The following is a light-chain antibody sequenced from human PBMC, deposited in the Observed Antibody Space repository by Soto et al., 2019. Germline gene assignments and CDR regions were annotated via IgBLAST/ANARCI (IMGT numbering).Light chain of an antibody. CDR3: HQYDSSPLT. CDR1: QSVSSSY. CDR2: GAS. Sequence: EIVLTQSPGTLSLSPGERATLSCRASQSVSSSYLAWYQQKPGQAPRLRIYGASSRATGIPDRFSGSGSGTDFPHTISRLEPEDFAVYYGHQYDSSPLTFGGGTKVEIK. J-gene: IGKJ4*01. V-gene: IGKV3-20*01.